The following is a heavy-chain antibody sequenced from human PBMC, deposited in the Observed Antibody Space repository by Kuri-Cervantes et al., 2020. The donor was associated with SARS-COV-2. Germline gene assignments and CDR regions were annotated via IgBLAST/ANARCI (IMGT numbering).Heavy chain of an antibody. J-gene: IGHJ6*03. CDR1: GFTFSSYA. CDR3: ARDHQYYDFGSGYFTKDYYYYYYMDV. D-gene: IGHD3-3*01. CDR2: ISYDGSNK. Sequence: GESLKIPCAASGFTFSSYAMHRVRQAPGKGLEWVAVISYDGSNKYYAASVKGRFTISRDNSKNTLYLQMNSLRAEDTAVYYFARDHQYYDFGSGYFTKDYYYYYYMDVWGKGTTVTVSS. V-gene: IGHV3-30*04.